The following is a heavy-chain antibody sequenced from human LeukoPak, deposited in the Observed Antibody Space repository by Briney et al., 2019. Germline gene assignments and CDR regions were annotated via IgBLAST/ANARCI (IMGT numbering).Heavy chain of an antibody. Sequence: GGSLRLSCAASGFTFSTYAMTWVRQAPEKGLEWVSSLSDSGGYTYYADSVKGRFTISRDNAKNSLYLQMNSLRAEDTAVYYCARVRYGNYFDYWGQGTLVTVSS. CDR3: ARVRYGNYFDY. J-gene: IGHJ4*02. CDR1: GFTFSTYA. D-gene: IGHD3-10*01. CDR2: LSDSGGYT. V-gene: IGHV3-23*01.